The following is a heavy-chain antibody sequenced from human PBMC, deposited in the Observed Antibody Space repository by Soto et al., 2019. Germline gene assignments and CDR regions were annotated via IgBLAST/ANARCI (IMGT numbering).Heavy chain of an antibody. J-gene: IGHJ4*02. V-gene: IGHV4-34*01. D-gene: IGHD6-19*01. CDR2: INHSGST. CDR3: ARRRYNSDWYFDY. Sequence: PSETLSLTCAVSGGSFSGYYLNWIRQPPGKRLEWIGEINHSGSTNYNPALKSRVSISIDTSKNQFSLKLSSVTAADTAVYYCARRRYNSDWYFDYWGQGALVTVSS. CDR1: GGSFSGYY.